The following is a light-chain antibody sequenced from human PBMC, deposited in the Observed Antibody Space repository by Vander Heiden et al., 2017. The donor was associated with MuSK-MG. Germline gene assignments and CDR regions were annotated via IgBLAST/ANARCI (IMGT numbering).Light chain of an antibody. V-gene: IGKV1-33*01. CDR1: QDISNY. Sequence: DIQMTQSPSSLSASVGDRVTITCQASQDISNYLNWCQQKPGKAPKLLIYDASNLETGVPSRFSGGGSGTDFPFTVSSLQPENIATYYCQHWENVTQSFGPGTK. J-gene: IGKJ3*01. CDR3: QHWENVTQS. CDR2: DAS.